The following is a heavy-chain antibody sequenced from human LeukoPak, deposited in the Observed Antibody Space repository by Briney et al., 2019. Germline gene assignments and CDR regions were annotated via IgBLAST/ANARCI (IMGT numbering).Heavy chain of an antibody. J-gene: IGHJ5*02. Sequence: GASVKVSCKASGYTFTGYYMHWVRQAPGQGLEWMGWINPNSGNTGYAQKFQGRVTMTRNTSISTAYMELSSLRSEDTAVYYCARDSSGWYHWFDPWGQGTLVTVSS. D-gene: IGHD6-19*01. V-gene: IGHV1-8*02. CDR2: INPNSGNT. CDR3: ARDSSGWYHWFDP. CDR1: GYTFTGYY.